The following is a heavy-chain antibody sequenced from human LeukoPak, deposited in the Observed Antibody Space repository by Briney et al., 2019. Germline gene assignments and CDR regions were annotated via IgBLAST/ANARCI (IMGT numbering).Heavy chain of an antibody. CDR1: GGSITTDY. V-gene: IGHV4-59*01. D-gene: IGHD2-21*02. Sequence: SETLSLTCTVSGGSITTDYWTWIRQPPGKGLEWIGYIYYTGNTNYNPSLESRVTMSVDTSKKEFSLKISSVTAADTAVYFCASGSVVTAPDQWGQGTLVTVSS. CDR2: IYYTGNT. J-gene: IGHJ4*02. CDR3: ASGSVVTAPDQ.